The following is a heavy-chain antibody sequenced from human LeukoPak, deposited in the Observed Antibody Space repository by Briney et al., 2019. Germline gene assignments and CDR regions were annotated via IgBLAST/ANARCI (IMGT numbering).Heavy chain of an antibody. V-gene: IGHV4-59*11. CDR2: IYYSGST. D-gene: IGHD2-2*02. J-gene: IGHJ5*02. Sequence: PSETLSLTCTVSGGSISSHYWSWIRQPPGKGLEWIGYIYYSGSTNYNPSLKSRVTISVDTSKNQFSLKLSSVTAADTAVYYCARVKALGYCSSTSCYTWFDPWGQGTLVTVSS. CDR3: ARVKALGYCSSTSCYTWFDP. CDR1: GGSISSHY.